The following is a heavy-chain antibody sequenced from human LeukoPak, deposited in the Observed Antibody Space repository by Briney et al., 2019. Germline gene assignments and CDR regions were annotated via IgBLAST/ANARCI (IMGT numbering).Heavy chain of an antibody. CDR3: ARQLEMAIIADYFDY. J-gene: IGHJ4*02. D-gene: IGHD5-24*01. Sequence: SETLSLTCTVSGDSISSSWYYWGWIRQPPGKGLEWIGSIFYSGSSYYNPSLKSRVTISVDTSKNQFSLKLSSVTAADTAVYYCARQLEMAIIADYFDYWGQGTLVTVSS. CDR2: IFYSGSS. V-gene: IGHV4-39*01. CDR1: GDSISSSWYY.